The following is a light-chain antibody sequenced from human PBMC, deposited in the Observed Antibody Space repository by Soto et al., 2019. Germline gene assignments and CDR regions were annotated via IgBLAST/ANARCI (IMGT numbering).Light chain of an antibody. CDR1: SSNIGSNY. CDR2: NNN. CDR3: AAWDDSLRGYV. V-gene: IGLV1-47*02. Sequence: QSVLTPSPSASGTPGQRVTISCSGSSSNIGSNYVYWYQQLPGAAPKLLIYNNNQRPSGVPDRFSGSKSATSASLALSGLRSEDEADYYCAAWDDSLRGYVFGTGTKLTVL. J-gene: IGLJ1*01.